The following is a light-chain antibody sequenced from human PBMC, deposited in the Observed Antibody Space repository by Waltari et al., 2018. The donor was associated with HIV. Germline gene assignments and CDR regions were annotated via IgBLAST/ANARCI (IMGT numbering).Light chain of an antibody. CDR2: EAS. Sequence: EIVLTQSPATLSLSPGGRATLSCRAGQSVCHYLSWYLQKPGQAPRLLIYEASNRATGIPARFSGSGSVTDFTRTISSLEPEDVAVYYCQQRSNWPPGVTFGGGTKVEIK. V-gene: IGKV3-11*01. CDR3: QQRSNWPPGVT. CDR1: QSVCHY. J-gene: IGKJ4*01.